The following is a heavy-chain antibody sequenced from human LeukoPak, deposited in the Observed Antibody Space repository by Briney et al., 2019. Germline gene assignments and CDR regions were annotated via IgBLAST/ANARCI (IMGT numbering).Heavy chain of an antibody. V-gene: IGHV4-34*01. CDR1: GGSFSGYY. D-gene: IGHD5-18*01. Sequence: SETLSLTCAVYGGSFSGYYWSWIRQPPGKGLEWIGEINHSGSTNYNPSLKSRVTISVDTSKNQFSLKLSSVTAADTAVYYCARAEARDTAMVFDYWGQGTLVTVSS. CDR3: ARAEARDTAMVFDY. J-gene: IGHJ4*02. CDR2: INHSGST.